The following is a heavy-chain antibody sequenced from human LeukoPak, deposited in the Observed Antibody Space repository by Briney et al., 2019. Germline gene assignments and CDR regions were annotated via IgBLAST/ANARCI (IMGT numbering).Heavy chain of an antibody. V-gene: IGHV3-11*04. Sequence: GGSLRLSCAASGFTFSDHYMSWIRQAPGKGLEWISYISNSGSNIYYADSVKGRFTMSRDNDKNSLYLQMNSLRAEDTAVYYCARVRGSYSNDYWGQGTLVTVSS. D-gene: IGHD3-10*01. CDR1: GFTFSDHY. CDR3: ARVRGSYSNDY. CDR2: ISNSGSNI. J-gene: IGHJ4*02.